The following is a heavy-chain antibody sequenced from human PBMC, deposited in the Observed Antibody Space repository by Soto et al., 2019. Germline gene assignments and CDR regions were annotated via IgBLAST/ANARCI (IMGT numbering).Heavy chain of an antibody. V-gene: IGHV4-38-2*02. CDR1: GFAISRGYY. Sequence: SETLSLTCNVSGFAISRGYYWSWVRQPPGKGLEWIGSIYPSVSSYHNPSLESRLTLSIDTSKNQFTLKLASVTAADTALYYCAREKVGTTFFDNWRQGTQATVSS. CDR2: IYPSVSS. J-gene: IGHJ4*02. D-gene: IGHD1-1*01. CDR3: AREKVGTTFFDN.